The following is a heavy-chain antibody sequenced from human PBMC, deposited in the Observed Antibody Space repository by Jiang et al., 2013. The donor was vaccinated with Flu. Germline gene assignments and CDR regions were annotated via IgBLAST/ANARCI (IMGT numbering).Heavy chain of an antibody. V-gene: IGHV1-18*01. J-gene: IGHJ4*02. CDR1: GYTFTSFG. Sequence: VKVSCKASGYTFTSFGISWVRQAPGQGLEWMGWISAYSGNTNSAQKLQGRVTMTTDTSTSTAYMELRSLRSDDTAVYYCARDSLRYPTGDYWGQGTLVTVSS. CDR3: ARDSLRYPTGDY. CDR2: ISAYSGNT. D-gene: IGHD1-1*01.